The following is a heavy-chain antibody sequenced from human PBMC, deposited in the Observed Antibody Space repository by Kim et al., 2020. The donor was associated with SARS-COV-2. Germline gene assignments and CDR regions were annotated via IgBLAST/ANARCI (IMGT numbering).Heavy chain of an antibody. J-gene: IGHJ3*02. CDR2: IWYDGSKK. CDR3: ASSSGGSFHDGLDM. Sequence: GGSLRLSCAASGFTFRSYGMHWVRQAPGKGLEWVAVIWYDGSKKNYADSVKGRFTISRDNSKNTLYVQMNSLRAEDTAVYYCASSSGGSFHDGLDMWGQGTMVTVSS. CDR1: GFTFRSYG. D-gene: IGHD2-15*01. V-gene: IGHV3-33*01.